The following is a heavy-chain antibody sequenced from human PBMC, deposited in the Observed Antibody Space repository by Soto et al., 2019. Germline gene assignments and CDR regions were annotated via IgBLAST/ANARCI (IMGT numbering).Heavy chain of an antibody. D-gene: IGHD6-13*01. J-gene: IGHJ5*02. V-gene: IGHV3-23*01. CDR2: ISGSGGST. CDR3: AKGEGIAAAGPNSLNWFDP. CDR1: GFTFSSYA. Sequence: PGGSLRLSCAASGFTFSSYAMSWVRQAPGKGLEWVSAISGSGGSTYYADSVKGRFTISRDNSKNTLYLQMNSLRAEDTAVYYCAKGEGIAAAGPNSLNWFDPWGQGTLVTVSP.